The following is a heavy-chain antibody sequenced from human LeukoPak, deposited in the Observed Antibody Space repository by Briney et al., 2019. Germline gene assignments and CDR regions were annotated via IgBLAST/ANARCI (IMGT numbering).Heavy chain of an antibody. CDR1: GYTVTSYG. D-gene: IGHD2-2*01. V-gene: IGHV1-18*01. Sequence: ASVKVSCKASGYTVTSYGISWVRQAPGQGLEWVGWSSAYNGNRNYAQKLQGRVTMTTDTSTSTTYMELRSLRSDDTAVYYCARDRGAYCSSTSCPDYWGQGTLVTVSS. CDR2: SSAYNGNR. J-gene: IGHJ4*02. CDR3: ARDRGAYCSSTSCPDY.